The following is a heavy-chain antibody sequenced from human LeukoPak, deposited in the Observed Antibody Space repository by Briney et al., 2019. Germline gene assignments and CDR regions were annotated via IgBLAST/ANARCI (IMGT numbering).Heavy chain of an antibody. CDR3: TRGRAYYDSTGYYY. Sequence: SQTLSLTCTVSGGSMTNYYWTWIRQSPGKGLEWIGHTYYSGNTNYNPSLKSRVTISIDTSKNQFSLKLSSVTAADTAVYYCTRGRAYYDSTGYYYWGRGILVTVSS. D-gene: IGHD3-22*01. CDR1: GGSMTNYY. CDR2: TYYSGNT. V-gene: IGHV4-59*01. J-gene: IGHJ4*02.